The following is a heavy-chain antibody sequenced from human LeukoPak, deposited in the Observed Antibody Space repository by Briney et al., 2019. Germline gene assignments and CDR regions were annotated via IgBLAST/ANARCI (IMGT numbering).Heavy chain of an antibody. CDR3: AREGTVCSGGSCYSDFTSHRNWFDP. CDR2: INPNSGGT. J-gene: IGHJ5*02. V-gene: IGHV1-2*02. D-gene: IGHD2-15*01. CDR1: GYTFTSYY. Sequence: ASVKVSCKASGYTFTSYYMHWVRQAPGQGLEWMGWINPNSGGTNYAQKFQGRVTMTRDTSISTAYMELSRLRSDDTAVYYCAREGTVCSGGSCYSDFTSHRNWFDPWGQGTLVTVSS.